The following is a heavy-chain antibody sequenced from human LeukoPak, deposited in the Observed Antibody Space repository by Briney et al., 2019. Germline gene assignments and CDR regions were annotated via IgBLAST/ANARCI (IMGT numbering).Heavy chain of an antibody. Sequence: GGSLRLSCAASGFTFSSYWMSWVRQAPGKGLEWVANIKQDGSEKYYVDSVKGRFTISRDNAKNSLYLQMNSLRAEDTAVYYCAKLRYFDWLLGGYFDYWGQGTLVTVSS. V-gene: IGHV3-7*03. J-gene: IGHJ4*02. CDR3: AKLRYFDWLLGGYFDY. CDR1: GFTFSSYW. D-gene: IGHD3-9*01. CDR2: IKQDGSEK.